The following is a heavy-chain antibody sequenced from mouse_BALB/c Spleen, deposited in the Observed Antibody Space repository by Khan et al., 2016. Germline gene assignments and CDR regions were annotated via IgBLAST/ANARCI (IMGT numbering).Heavy chain of an antibody. CDR3: ARLEGGRAMHY. J-gene: IGHJ4*01. V-gene: IGHV8-8*01. CDR1: GFSLSTSGMG. CDR2: LWWDDDK. Sequence: QVTLKESGPGLLQPSQTLSLTCSFSGFSLSTSGMGVGWIRQPSGQGLVWLAHLWWDDDKRSNPALKSRLTIPKDTSSNQVCCRVARVDTAVTATCNCARLEGGRAMHYWVQGTWVTVSS.